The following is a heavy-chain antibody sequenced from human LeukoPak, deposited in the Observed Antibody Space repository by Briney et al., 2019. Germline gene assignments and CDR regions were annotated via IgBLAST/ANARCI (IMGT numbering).Heavy chain of an antibody. J-gene: IGHJ4*02. CDR2: ISSRGSII. CDR1: GFTFSDYY. Sequence: GGSLRLSCAASGFTFSDYYMSWIRQAPGKGLEWVSYISSRGSIIYYADSVKGRFTISRDNAKNSLYLQMNSLRAEDTAIYYCAGGRDGYNSRMIDYWGQGTLVTVSS. D-gene: IGHD5-24*01. V-gene: IGHV3-11*01. CDR3: AGGRDGYNSRMIDY.